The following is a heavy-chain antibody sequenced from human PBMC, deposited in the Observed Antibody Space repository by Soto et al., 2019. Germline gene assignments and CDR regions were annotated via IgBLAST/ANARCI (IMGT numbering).Heavy chain of an antibody. CDR3: ASRMGIAAAGTPVAFDI. Sequence: WASVKVSCKASGYTFSGFYMHWVRQAPGQGLEWMGWINPNSGGTKSAEKFQGRVTMTRDTSISTAYMELSSLRSEDTAVYYCASRMGIAAAGTPVAFDIWGQGTMVTVSS. CDR2: INPNSGGT. V-gene: IGHV1-2*02. J-gene: IGHJ3*02. D-gene: IGHD6-13*01. CDR1: GYTFSGFY.